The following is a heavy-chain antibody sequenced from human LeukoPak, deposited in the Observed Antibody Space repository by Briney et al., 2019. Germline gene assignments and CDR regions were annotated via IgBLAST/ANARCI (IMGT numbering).Heavy chain of an antibody. CDR1: GYSISSGYY. D-gene: IGHD6-13*01. CDR2: FYPGGST. Sequence: PSETLSLTCTVSGYSISSGYYWGWIRQPPGKGLEWIGNFYPGGSTYYNPSLKSRVTISLDTSKNQFSLKLNSMTAADTAVYYCARERLAAAGRDVFDYWGQGTLVTVSS. CDR3: ARERLAAAGRDVFDY. J-gene: IGHJ4*02. V-gene: IGHV4-38-2*02.